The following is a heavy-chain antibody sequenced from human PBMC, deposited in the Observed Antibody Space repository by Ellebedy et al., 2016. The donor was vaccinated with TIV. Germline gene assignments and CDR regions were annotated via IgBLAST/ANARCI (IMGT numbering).Heavy chain of an antibody. J-gene: IGHJ4*02. V-gene: IGHV3-30*01. CDR3: ARSGARAVTPDY. D-gene: IGHD2-21*02. Sequence: PSETLSLTCAASGFTFSNSAMHWVRQAPGKGLEWVAVMSHDESNEYYADSVKGRFTISRDNSKNTLYLEMHSLRTEDTAVYYCARSGARAVTPDYWGQGTLVTVSS. CDR1: GFTFSNSA. CDR2: MSHDESNE.